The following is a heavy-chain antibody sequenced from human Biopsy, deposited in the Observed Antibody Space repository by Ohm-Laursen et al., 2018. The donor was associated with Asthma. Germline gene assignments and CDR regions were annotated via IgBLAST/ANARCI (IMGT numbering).Heavy chain of an antibody. CDR3: AREATSGEVPFGYFYALDV. V-gene: IGHV1-46*01. CDR2: INPFDGSS. J-gene: IGHJ6*04. D-gene: IGHD2-2*01. Sequence: ASVKVSCNASGYTFTSYYMHWVRQAPGHGLEWMGMINPFDGSSNFAQKFQGRLTMTRDTSTRTVYMELSSLRSEDTAVYYCAREATSGEVPFGYFYALDVWGEGTTVTVSS. CDR1: GYTFTSYY.